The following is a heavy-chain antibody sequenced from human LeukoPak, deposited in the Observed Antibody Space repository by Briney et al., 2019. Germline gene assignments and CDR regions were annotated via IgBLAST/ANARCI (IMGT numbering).Heavy chain of an antibody. CDR1: GGSISNYY. Sequence: SETLSLTCTVSGGSISNYYWSWIRQPPGKGLEWIGYIYYSGSTNYNPSLKSRVTISVDTSKNQFSLKLSSVTAEDTAVYYCARSEGRCSSTSCYAGLGYWGQGTLVTVSS. D-gene: IGHD2-2*01. CDR3: ARSEGRCSSTSCYAGLGY. J-gene: IGHJ4*02. CDR2: IYYSGST. V-gene: IGHV4-59*08.